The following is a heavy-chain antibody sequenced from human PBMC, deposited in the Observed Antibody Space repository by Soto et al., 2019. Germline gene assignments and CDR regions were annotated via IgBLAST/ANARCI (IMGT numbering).Heavy chain of an antibody. J-gene: IGHJ4*02. D-gene: IGHD6-19*01. CDR1: GYTFTNYG. Sequence: VASVKVSCKASGYTFTNYGISWVRQAPGQGLEWMGWINVYNGNTKYAQKVQGRVTMTRDTSTSTVYMELSSLRSEDTAVYYCARDEGSGWYYFDYWGQGTLVTVSS. CDR3: ARDEGSGWYYFDY. CDR2: INVYNGNT. V-gene: IGHV1-18*01.